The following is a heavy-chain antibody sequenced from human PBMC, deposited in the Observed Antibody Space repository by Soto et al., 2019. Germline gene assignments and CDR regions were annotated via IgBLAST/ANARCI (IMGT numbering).Heavy chain of an antibody. CDR3: AKATSSRGYSGYDRN. Sequence: GGSLRLSCAASGFTFSSYAMSWVRQAPGKGLEWVSAISGSGGSTYYADSVKGRFTISRDNSKNTLYLQMNSLRAEDTAVYYCAKATSSRGYSGYDRNWGQGTLVTVSS. CDR1: GFTFSSYA. D-gene: IGHD5-12*01. J-gene: IGHJ4*02. CDR2: ISGSGGST. V-gene: IGHV3-23*01.